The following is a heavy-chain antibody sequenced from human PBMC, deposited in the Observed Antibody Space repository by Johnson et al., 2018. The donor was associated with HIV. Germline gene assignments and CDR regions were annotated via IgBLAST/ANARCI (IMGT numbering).Heavy chain of an antibody. CDR3: AKGQSSGYPKDAFDI. V-gene: IGHV3-23*04. Sequence: VQLVESGGGLVQPGRSLRLSCAASGFTFDDYAMHWVCQAPGKGLEWVSAISGSGGSTYYAESVKGRFTISRDNSKNTRYLQMNSLRTEDTAMYYCAKGQSSGYPKDAFDIWGRGTIVIVSS. CDR1: GFTFDDYA. J-gene: IGHJ3*02. D-gene: IGHD3-22*01. CDR2: ISGSGGST.